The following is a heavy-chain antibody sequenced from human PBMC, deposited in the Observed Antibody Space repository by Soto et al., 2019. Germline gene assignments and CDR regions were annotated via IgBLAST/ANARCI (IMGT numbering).Heavy chain of an antibody. CDR1: GFTFSSYA. D-gene: IGHD1-26*01. CDR3: AKAPEYSGSYFPVY. J-gene: IGHJ4*02. V-gene: IGHV3-23*01. Sequence: PGGSLRLSCAASGFTFSSYAMSWVRQAPGKGLEWVSAISAGAGSAFYADPVKGRFTISRDNSKNTLYLQMNSLRAEDTAVYYCAKAPEYSGSYFPVYWGQGTLVTVSS. CDR2: ISAGAGSA.